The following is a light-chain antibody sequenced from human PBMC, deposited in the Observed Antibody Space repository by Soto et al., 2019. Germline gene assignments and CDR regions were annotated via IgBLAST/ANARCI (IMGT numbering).Light chain of an antibody. V-gene: IGKV1-17*01. CDR3: LQHDRYPRT. J-gene: IGKJ1*01. CDR2: AAS. Sequence: DIQMTQSPSSLSASVGDRVTITCRASQGIRNDLAWYQQKPEKAPRRLISAASSLQSGVPSRFSGSGSGTEFTLTISSLRPEDFATYDCLQHDRYPRTFGQGTKVE. CDR1: QGIRND.